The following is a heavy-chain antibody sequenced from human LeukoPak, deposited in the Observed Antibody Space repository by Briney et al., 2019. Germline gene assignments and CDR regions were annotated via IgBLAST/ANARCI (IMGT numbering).Heavy chain of an antibody. J-gene: IGHJ3*02. CDR2: INPNSGGT. CDR3: ARVRVVVITYDAFDI. D-gene: IGHD3-22*01. CDR1: GYTFTIYG. V-gene: IGHV1-2*02. Sequence: GASVTLSCTSSGYTFTIYGISWVRRAPGQGLEWVGWINPNSGGTNYAQKFQGRVTMTRDTSISTAYMELSRLRSDDTAVYYCARVRVVVITYDAFDIWGQGTMVTVSS.